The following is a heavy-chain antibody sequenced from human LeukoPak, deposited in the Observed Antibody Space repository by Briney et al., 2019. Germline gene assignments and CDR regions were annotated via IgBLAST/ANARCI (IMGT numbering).Heavy chain of an antibody. CDR2: ISSSSYI. D-gene: IGHD2-21*02. CDR3: ARVDRDCGGDCYPDRFDP. Sequence: PGGSLRLSCAASGFTFSSYSMNWVRQAPGKGLEWVSSISSSSYIYYADSVKGRFTISRDNAKNSLYLQMNSLRAEDTAVYYCARVDRDCGGDCYPDRFDPWGQGTLVTASS. J-gene: IGHJ5*02. CDR1: GFTFSSYS. V-gene: IGHV3-21*01.